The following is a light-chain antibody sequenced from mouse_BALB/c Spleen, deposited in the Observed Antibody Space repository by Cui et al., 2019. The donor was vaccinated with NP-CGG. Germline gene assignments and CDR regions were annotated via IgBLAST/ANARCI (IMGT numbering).Light chain of an antibody. CDR1: TGAVTTSNY. V-gene: IGLV1*01. CDR2: GTK. CDR3: ALWYSNHWV. J-gene: IGLJ1*01. Sequence: QAVVTQESSLSTSPGETVTFTCRSSTGAVTTSNYANWVQEKPDHLFTGLIGGTKNRAPGVPAKFSGSLIGDKAALTITGAQTEDEAIYFCALWYSNHWVFGGGTKVTVL.